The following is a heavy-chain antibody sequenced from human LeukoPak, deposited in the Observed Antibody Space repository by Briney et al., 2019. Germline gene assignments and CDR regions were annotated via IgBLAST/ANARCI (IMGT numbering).Heavy chain of an antibody. J-gene: IGHJ4*02. CDR3: ARAYVAAAGTIDY. CDR1: GYTFTSYG. V-gene: IGHV1-18*01. D-gene: IGHD6-13*01. CDR2: ISAYNGNT. Sequence: GASVKVSCKASGYTFTSYGISWVRQAPGQGLEWMGWISAYNGNTNYAQKFQGRVTMTRNTSISTAYMELSSLRSEDTAVYYCARAYVAAAGTIDYWGQGTLVTVSS.